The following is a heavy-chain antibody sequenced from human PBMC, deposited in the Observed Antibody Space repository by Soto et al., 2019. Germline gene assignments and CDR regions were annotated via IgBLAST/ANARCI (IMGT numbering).Heavy chain of an antibody. CDR2: IYHSGST. V-gene: IGHV4-59*12. CDR1: GGSISSYY. Sequence: SETLSLTCTVSGGSISSYYWSWIRQPPGKGLEWIGEIYHSGSTNYNPSLKSRVTISVDTSKNQFSLKLSSVTAADTAVYYCARGKARGPAATKKNWFDPWGQGTLVTVSS. J-gene: IGHJ5*02. CDR3: ARGKARGPAATKKNWFDP. D-gene: IGHD2-2*01.